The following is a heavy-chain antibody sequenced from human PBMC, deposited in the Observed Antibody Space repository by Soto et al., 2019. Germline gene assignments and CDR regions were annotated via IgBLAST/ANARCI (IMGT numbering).Heavy chain of an antibody. Sequence: PGESLKISCKGSGYSFTSYLIGWVRQMPGKGLEWMGIIYPGDSDTRYSPSFQGQVTISADKSISTAYLQWSSLKASDTAVYYCATLTPLRYFDWLLIFDYWGQGTLVTVSS. D-gene: IGHD3-9*01. V-gene: IGHV5-51*01. CDR1: GYSFTSYL. CDR2: IYPGDSDT. CDR3: ATLTPLRYFDWLLIFDY. J-gene: IGHJ4*02.